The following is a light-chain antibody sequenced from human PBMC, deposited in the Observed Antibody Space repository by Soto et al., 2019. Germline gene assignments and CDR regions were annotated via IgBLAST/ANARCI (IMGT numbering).Light chain of an antibody. Sequence: DVGMTKSPLSLPVTAGEPASISCRSSQSLLHSNGYNYLDWYLQKPGQSPQLLIYLGSNRASGVPDRFSDSGSGTDFTLKISRVEAEDVGVYYCMQALQTPTFAQGTKVDI. J-gene: IGKJ1*01. V-gene: IGKV2-28*01. CDR3: MQALQTPT. CDR1: QSLLHSNGYNY. CDR2: LGS.